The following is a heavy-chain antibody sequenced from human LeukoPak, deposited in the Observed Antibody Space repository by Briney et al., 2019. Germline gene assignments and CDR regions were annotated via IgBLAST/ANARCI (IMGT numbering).Heavy chain of an antibody. Sequence: PGGSLRLSCTASGFTFGDYAMSWFRQAPGKGLEWVGFIRSKAYGGTTEYAASVKGRFTISSDDSKSIAYLQMNSLKTEDTAVYYCTEYYDFWSGYYYFDYWGQGTLVTVSS. J-gene: IGHJ4*02. V-gene: IGHV3-49*03. D-gene: IGHD3-3*01. CDR1: GFTFGDYA. CDR3: TEYYDFWSGYYYFDY. CDR2: IRSKAYGGTT.